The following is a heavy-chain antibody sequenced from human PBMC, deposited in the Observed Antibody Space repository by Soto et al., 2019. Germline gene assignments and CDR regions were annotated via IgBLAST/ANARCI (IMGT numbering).Heavy chain of an antibody. CDR3: ARVGYQLLFDY. D-gene: IGHD2-2*01. V-gene: IGHV4-61*01. CDR2: IYYSGST. CDR1: GGSVSSGSYY. Sequence: QVQLQESGPGLVKPSETLSLTCTVSGGSVSSGSYYWSWILQPPGKGLEWIGYIYYSGSTNFNPSLKSRVTISVDTSKNQFSLKLSSVTAADTAVYYCARVGYQLLFDYWGQGTLVTVSS. J-gene: IGHJ4*02.